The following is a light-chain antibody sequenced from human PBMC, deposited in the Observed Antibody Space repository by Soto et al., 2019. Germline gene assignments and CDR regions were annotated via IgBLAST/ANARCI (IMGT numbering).Light chain of an antibody. J-gene: IGKJ5*01. CDR2: KAS. CDR3: QQYNSYLFT. Sequence: IQMTQSPSTLSASVGGAVPITCRASQSISSWLAWYQQKPGKAPKLLIYKASSLESGVPSRFSGSGSGTECTLTISSLQPDDVATYYCQQYNSYLFTFGQGTRLEIK. V-gene: IGKV1-5*03. CDR1: QSISSW.